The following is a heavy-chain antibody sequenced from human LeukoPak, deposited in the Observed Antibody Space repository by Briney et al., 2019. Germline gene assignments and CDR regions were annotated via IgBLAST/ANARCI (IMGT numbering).Heavy chain of an antibody. Sequence: SETLSLTCTVSGYSLSSGYYWGWIRQPPGKGLEWIGSIYHSGSTYYNPSLKSRVTISVDTSKNQFSLKLSSVTAADTAVYYCARDLRYYYGSGSSFDYWGPGTLVTVSS. V-gene: IGHV4-38-2*02. D-gene: IGHD3-10*01. CDR3: ARDLRYYYGSGSSFDY. J-gene: IGHJ4*02. CDR1: GYSLSSGYY. CDR2: IYHSGST.